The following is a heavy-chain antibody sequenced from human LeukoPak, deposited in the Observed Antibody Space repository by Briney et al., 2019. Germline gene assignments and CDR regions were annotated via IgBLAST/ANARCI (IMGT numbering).Heavy chain of an antibody. V-gene: IGHV4-34*01. Sequence: SETLSLTCAVYGGPFSGYYWSWIRQPPGKGLEWIGEINHSGSTNYNPSLKSRVTISVDTSKNQFSLKLSSVTAADTAVYYCARESPVVVPAAIDYYYMDVWGKGTTVTVSS. J-gene: IGHJ6*03. CDR1: GGPFSGYY. D-gene: IGHD2-2*01. CDR2: INHSGST. CDR3: ARESPVVVPAAIDYYYMDV.